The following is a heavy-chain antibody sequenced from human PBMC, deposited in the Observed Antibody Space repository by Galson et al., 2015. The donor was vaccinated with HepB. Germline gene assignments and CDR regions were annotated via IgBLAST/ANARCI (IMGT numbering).Heavy chain of an antibody. CDR2: ISAPGGST. CDR3: VRDGDIGDYALDY. Sequence: SLRLSCAASGFTFSSYAMSWVRQAPGKGLEWVSTISAPGGSTYYADSVKGRFTMSRDNVKNILYLQMNSLRAEDTGVYYCVRDGDIGDYALDYWGPGILVTVSS. CDR1: GFTFSSYA. J-gene: IGHJ4*02. D-gene: IGHD4-17*01. V-gene: IGHV3-23*01.